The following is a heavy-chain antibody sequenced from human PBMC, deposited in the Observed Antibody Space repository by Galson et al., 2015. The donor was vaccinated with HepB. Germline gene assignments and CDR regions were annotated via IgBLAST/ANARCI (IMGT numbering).Heavy chain of an antibody. Sequence: CLRLSCAASGFTFSDLYMTWLRQAPGKGLEWISHISGSGSAVYYADSVKGRFAISRDNGKKSLFLQLDSLRAEDTAVYYCARGGSDSSYYWVDWGQGILVTVSS. J-gene: IGHJ4*02. V-gene: IGHV3-11*01. D-gene: IGHD1-26*01. CDR2: ISGSGSAV. CDR1: GFTFSDLY. CDR3: ARGGSDSSYYWVD.